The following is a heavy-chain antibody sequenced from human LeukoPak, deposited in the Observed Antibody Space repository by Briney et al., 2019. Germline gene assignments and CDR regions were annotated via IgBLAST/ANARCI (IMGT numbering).Heavy chain of an antibody. J-gene: IGHJ2*01. D-gene: IGHD4-17*01. Sequence: SETLSLTCTVSGASVSSGSYYWSWVRQPPGKGLEWIGYIYYSGRTNYNPSLKSRVTMSVDMSNNQFSLKLRSVTAADTAVYYCARATANWYFDLWGRGTLVTVSS. V-gene: IGHV4-61*01. CDR1: GASVSSGSYY. CDR3: ARATANWYFDL. CDR2: IYYSGRT.